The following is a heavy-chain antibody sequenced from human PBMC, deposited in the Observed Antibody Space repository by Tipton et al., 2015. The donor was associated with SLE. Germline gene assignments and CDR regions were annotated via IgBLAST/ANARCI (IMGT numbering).Heavy chain of an antibody. CDR2: INRSGST. J-gene: IGHJ6*02. V-gene: IGHV4-34*01. Sequence: TLSLTCAVYGGSFSGYYWSWIRQPPGKGLEWIGEINRSGSTNYNPSLKSRVTISVDTSKNQFSLKLTSVTAADTAVYYCVRYMTKVTPYNYYGLDVWGQGTTVIVSS. D-gene: IGHD4-17*01. CDR3: VRYMTKVTPYNYYGLDV. CDR1: GGSFSGYY.